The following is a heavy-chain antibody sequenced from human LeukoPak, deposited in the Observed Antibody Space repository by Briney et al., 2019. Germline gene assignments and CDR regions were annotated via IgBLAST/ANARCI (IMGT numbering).Heavy chain of an antibody. J-gene: IGHJ4*02. Sequence: GGSLRLSCAVSGFTLRSYWMHWVRQAPGKGLVWVSRINSDGSSTSYADSVKGRFTISRDNAKNTLYLQMNSLRDEDTAVYYCARRLGGANSFDYWGQGTLVTVSS. V-gene: IGHV3-74*01. CDR1: GFTLRSYW. CDR3: ARRLGGANSFDY. D-gene: IGHD1-26*01. CDR2: INSDGSST.